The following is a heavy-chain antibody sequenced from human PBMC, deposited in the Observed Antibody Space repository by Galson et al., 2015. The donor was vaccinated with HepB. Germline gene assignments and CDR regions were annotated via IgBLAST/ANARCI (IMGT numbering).Heavy chain of an antibody. D-gene: IGHD3-22*01. CDR1: GFSVSNNH. Sequence: SLRLSCAVSGFSVSNNHMAWVRQTPGKGLEWVSVIYTAGNTYYADSVKGRFIISRDGSKNTLYLQMNSLRAADTAMYFCARISSGFSRPFDLWGLGTLVTVSS. V-gene: IGHV3-53*01. J-gene: IGHJ5*02. CDR2: IYTAGNT. CDR3: ARISSGFSRPFDL.